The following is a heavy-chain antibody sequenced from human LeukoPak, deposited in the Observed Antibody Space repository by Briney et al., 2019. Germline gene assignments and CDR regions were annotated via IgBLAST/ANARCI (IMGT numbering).Heavy chain of an antibody. V-gene: IGHV4-34*01. CDR1: GESFSDYY. J-gene: IGHJ4*02. CDR3: ASRNAH. D-gene: IGHD2-2*01. CDR2: INHSGST. Sequence: SETLSLTCAVYGESFSDYYWSWIRQPPGKGLEWIGEINHSGSTNYNVSLKSRVTISLDTSKKQFSLRLSSETAADTAVYYCASRNAHWGQGTLVTVSS.